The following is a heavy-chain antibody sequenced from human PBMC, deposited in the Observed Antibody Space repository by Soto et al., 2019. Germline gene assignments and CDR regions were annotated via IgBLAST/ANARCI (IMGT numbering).Heavy chain of an antibody. Sequence: GGSLRLSCEASGFTFSTYWMNWVRQAPGKGLEWVANIKHDGSEKYYADFVRGRFSISRDNAKNSLYLHMNSLRAEDTAVYYCATVTNWKYYYYYMDVWGKGTTVTVSS. D-gene: IGHD1-20*01. CDR3: ATVTNWKYYYYYMDV. CDR1: GFTFSTYW. J-gene: IGHJ6*03. CDR2: IKHDGSEK. V-gene: IGHV3-7*01.